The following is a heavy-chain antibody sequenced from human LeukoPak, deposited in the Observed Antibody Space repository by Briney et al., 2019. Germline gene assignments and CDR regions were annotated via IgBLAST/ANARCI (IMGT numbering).Heavy chain of an antibody. CDR3: ASGFMGYDRSGYYDDAFDI. V-gene: IGHV1-2*02. CDR1: GYTFTGYY. Sequence: ASVKVSYKASGYTFTGYYMHWVRQAPGQGLEWMGWINPNSGGTNYAQKFQGRVTMTRDTSISTAYMELSRLRSDDTAVYYCASGFMGYDRSGYYDDAFDIWGQGTMVTVSS. D-gene: IGHD3-22*01. J-gene: IGHJ3*02. CDR2: INPNSGGT.